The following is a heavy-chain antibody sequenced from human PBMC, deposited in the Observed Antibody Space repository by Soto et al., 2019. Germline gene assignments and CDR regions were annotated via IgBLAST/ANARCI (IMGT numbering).Heavy chain of an antibody. CDR2: INHSGST. CDR3: ARGAARYRSAFNWFDP. CDR1: GGSFSGYY. J-gene: IGHJ5*02. D-gene: IGHD3-9*01. V-gene: IGHV4-34*01. Sequence: SETLSLTCAVYGGSFSGYYWSWIRQPPGKGLEWIGEINHSGSTNYNPSLKSRVTISVDTSKNQFSLKLSSVTAADTAVYYCARGAARYRSAFNWFDPWGQGTLVTVSS.